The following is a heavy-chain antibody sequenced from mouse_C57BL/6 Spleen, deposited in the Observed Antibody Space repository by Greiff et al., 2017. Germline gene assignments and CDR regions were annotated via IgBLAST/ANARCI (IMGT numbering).Heavy chain of an antibody. CDR1: GYTFTSYW. J-gene: IGHJ1*03. V-gene: IGHV1-55*01. Sequence: QVQLKQPGAELVKPGASVKMSCKASGYTFTSYWITWVKQRPGQGLEWIGDIYPGSGSTNYNEKFKSKATLTVDTSSSTAYMQLSSLTSEDSAVYYCARSRYYGSSEYFDVWGTGTTVTVSS. D-gene: IGHD1-1*01. CDR3: ARSRYYGSSEYFDV. CDR2: IYPGSGST.